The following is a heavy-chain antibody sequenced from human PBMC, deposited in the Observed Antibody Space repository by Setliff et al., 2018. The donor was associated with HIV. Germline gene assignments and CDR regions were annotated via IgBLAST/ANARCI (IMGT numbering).Heavy chain of an antibody. Sequence: SETLSLTCTVSGGSISTYYWSWIRQPAGKGLEWIGRFYTSGSTNYNPSLKSRVTMSVDTSKNQFSLKLGSVTAADTAVYYCARDRLTYYFDYWGQGILVTVSS. J-gene: IGHJ4*02. CDR1: GGSISTYY. CDR3: ARDRLTYYFDY. D-gene: IGHD3-22*01. CDR2: FYTSGST. V-gene: IGHV4-4*07.